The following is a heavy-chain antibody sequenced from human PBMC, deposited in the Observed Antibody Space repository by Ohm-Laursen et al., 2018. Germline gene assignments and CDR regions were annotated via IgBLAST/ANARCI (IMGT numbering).Heavy chain of an antibody. CDR2: ISSSSVTI. CDR3: ASPYSGSSDYDSSFAFGI. D-gene: IGHD3-22*01. Sequence: SRRLSCAASGFTFSDYYMSWIRQAPGKGLEWLAYISSSSVTIYYADSVKGRFTISRDNANNSLYLQMNSLRVEDTAVYYCASPYSGSSDYDSSFAFGIWGQGTVVTVSS. J-gene: IGHJ3*02. V-gene: IGHV3-11*04. CDR1: GFTFSDYY.